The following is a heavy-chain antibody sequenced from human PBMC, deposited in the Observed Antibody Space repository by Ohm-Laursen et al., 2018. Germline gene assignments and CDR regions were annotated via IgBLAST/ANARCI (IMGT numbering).Heavy chain of an antibody. Sequence: SLRLSCAAPGFTFSDYYMSWIRQAPGKGLEWVSYISSSGSTIYYADSVKGRFTISRDNAKNSLYLQMNSLRAEDTAAYYCARDFESRSSSGFDYWGQGTLVTVSS. CDR1: GFTFSDYY. CDR3: ARDFESRSSSGFDY. D-gene: IGHD6-6*01. J-gene: IGHJ4*02. V-gene: IGHV3-11*01. CDR2: ISSSGSTI.